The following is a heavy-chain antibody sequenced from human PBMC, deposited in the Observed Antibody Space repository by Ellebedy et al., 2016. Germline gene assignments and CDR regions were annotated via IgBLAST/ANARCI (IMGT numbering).Heavy chain of an antibody. D-gene: IGHD3-22*01. CDR2: ISSGSSTT. V-gene: IGHV3-48*01. CDR3: AKDGPDYYDSSGYYRPTLYPDY. CDR1: GFTFSSYS. J-gene: IGHJ4*02. Sequence: GESLKISCAASGFTFSSYSMNWVRQAPGKGLEWVSYISSGSSTTYYADSVKGRFTISRDNAKNSLYLQMNSPRAEDTAVYYCAKDGPDYYDSSGYYRPTLYPDYWGQGTLVTVSS.